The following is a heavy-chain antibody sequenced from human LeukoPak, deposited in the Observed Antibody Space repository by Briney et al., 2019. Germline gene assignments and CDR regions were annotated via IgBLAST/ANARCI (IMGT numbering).Heavy chain of an antibody. D-gene: IGHD3-10*01. V-gene: IGHV4-34*01. CDR3: ARCLRLSSSYYYGSGSQYYFDY. J-gene: IGHJ4*02. CDR1: GGSFSGYY. Sequence: SETLSLTCAVYGGSFSGYYWSWIRQPPGKGLEWIGEINHSGSTNYNPSLKSRVTISVDTSKNQFSLKLSSVTAADTAVYYCARCLRLSSSYYYGSGSQYYFDYWGQGTLVTVSS. CDR2: INHSGST.